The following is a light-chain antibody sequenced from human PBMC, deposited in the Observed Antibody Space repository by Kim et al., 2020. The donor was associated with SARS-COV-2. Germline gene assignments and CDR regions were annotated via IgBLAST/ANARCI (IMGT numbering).Light chain of an antibody. V-gene: IGLV3-19*01. Sequence: SSELTQDPAVSVALGQTVTITCQGDSLRGYYASWFRQKSGQAPILVIYGDKNRPSGIPDRFSGFGSGNTASLTITGAQAEDEADYYCNSRDSSGNHVLFGGGTQLTVL. J-gene: IGLJ3*02. CDR2: GDK. CDR1: SLRGYY. CDR3: NSRDSSGNHVL.